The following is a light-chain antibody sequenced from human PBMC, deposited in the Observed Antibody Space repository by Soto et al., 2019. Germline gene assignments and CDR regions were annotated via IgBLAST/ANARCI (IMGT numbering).Light chain of an antibody. CDR2: AAS. J-gene: IGKJ2*01. V-gene: IGKV1-39*01. CDR3: QQSLGIPYT. CDR1: QTITGY. Sequence: DIQMTQSPSSLSASVGDRVTITCRASQTITGYLNWYQQRPGKAPKLLIYAASSLQSGVPSRFSGSGSGTDFTLTINSLQPEDFATYYCQQSLGIPYTFGQGTKLEIK.